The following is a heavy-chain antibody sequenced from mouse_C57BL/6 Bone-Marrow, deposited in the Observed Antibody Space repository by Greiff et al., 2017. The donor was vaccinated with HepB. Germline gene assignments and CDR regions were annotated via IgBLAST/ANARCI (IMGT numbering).Heavy chain of an antibody. CDR1: GYTFTSYW. V-gene: IGHV1-64*01. CDR2: IHPNSGST. Sequence: VQLQQPGAELVKPGASVKLSCKASGYTFTSYWMHWVKQRPGQGLEWIGMIHPNSGSTNYNEKFKSKATLTVDKSSSTAYMQLSSLTSEDSAVYCCARPYCYDDFDYWGQGTTLTVSS. D-gene: IGHD2-10*01. CDR3: ARPYCYDDFDY. J-gene: IGHJ2*01.